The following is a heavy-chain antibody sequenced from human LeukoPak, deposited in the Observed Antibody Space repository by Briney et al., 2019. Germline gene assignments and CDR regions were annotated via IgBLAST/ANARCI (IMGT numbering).Heavy chain of an antibody. CDR1: GYTFTSYG. V-gene: IGHV1-18*01. J-gene: IGHJ4*02. D-gene: IGHD5-18*01. Sequence: GASVKVSCKASGYTFTSYGISWVRQAPGQGLEWMGWISAYNGNTNYAQKLQGRVTMTTDTSTSTAYMELRSLRSDDTAVYYCARTYVDTAMVTQDDYWGQGTLVTVSS. CDR3: ARTYVDTAMVTQDDY. CDR2: ISAYNGNT.